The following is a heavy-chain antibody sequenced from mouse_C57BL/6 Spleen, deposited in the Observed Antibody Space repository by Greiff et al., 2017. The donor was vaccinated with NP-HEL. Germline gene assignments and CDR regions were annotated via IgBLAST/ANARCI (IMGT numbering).Heavy chain of an antibody. CDR1: GYAFSSSW. V-gene: IGHV1-82*01. D-gene: IGHD2-5*01. Sequence: QVQLQQSGPELVKPGASVKISCKASGYAFSSSWMNWVKQRPGKGLEWIGRIYPGDGDTNYNGKFKGKATLTADKSSSTAYMQLSSLTSEDSAVYFCARCYSNYQAWFAYWGQGTLVTVSA. CDR3: ARCYSNYQAWFAY. CDR2: IYPGDGDT. J-gene: IGHJ3*01.